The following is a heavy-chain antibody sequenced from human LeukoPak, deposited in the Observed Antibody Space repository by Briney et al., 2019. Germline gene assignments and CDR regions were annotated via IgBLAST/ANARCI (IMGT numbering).Heavy chain of an antibody. CDR2: IWYDGSNK. CDR3: ARERSYRAEGFLDY. J-gene: IGHJ4*02. D-gene: IGHD5-18*01. V-gene: IGHV3-33*01. Sequence: PGGSLRLSCTASGFTFGDYAMSWVRQAPGKGLEWVAIIWYDGSNKYYADSVKGRFTISRDNSKNTLYLQMNSLRAEDTAVYSCARERSYRAEGFLDYWGQGTLVTVSS. CDR1: GFTFGDYA.